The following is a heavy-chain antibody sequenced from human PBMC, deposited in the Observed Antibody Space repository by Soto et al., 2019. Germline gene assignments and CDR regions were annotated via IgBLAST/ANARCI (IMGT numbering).Heavy chain of an antibody. D-gene: IGHD3-16*01. V-gene: IGHV4-39*01. CDR2: IYYSGST. Sequence: SPTLSLTCTVSGGSISSSSYYWGWIRQPPGKGLEWIGSIYYSGSTYYNPSLKSRVTISVDTSKNQFSLKLSSVTAADTAVYYCARRGSIMITFGAFFDYWGQGTLVTVSS. J-gene: IGHJ4*02. CDR1: GGSISSSSYY. CDR3: ARRGSIMITFGAFFDY.